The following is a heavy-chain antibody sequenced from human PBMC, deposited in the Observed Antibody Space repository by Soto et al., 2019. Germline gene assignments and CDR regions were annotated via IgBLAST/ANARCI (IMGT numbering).Heavy chain of an antibody. Sequence: GESLKISCKGSGYSFTNYWINWVRQMPGKGLEWMGRIDPSDSYTNYSPSFQGHVTISADKSISTAYLRWSSLKASDTAMYYCARDAAARDGMDVWGQGTTVTVSS. D-gene: IGHD6-13*01. CDR2: IDPSDSYT. CDR3: ARDAAARDGMDV. V-gene: IGHV5-10-1*01. CDR1: GYSFTNYW. J-gene: IGHJ6*02.